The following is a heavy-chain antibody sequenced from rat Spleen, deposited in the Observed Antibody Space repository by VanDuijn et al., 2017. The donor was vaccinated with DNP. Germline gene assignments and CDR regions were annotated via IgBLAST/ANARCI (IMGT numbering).Heavy chain of an antibody. CDR2: IGYNGITN. CDR3: ARWGDSDWHFDF. Sequence: EVQLVESGGGLVQPGRSLKLSCAASGFTFSDYNMAWVRQAPKKGLEWVAYIGYNGITNHYGDSVKGRFTISRDNAKSTLSLQMNSLRYEDMATYYCARWGDSDWHFDFWGPGTMVTVSS. V-gene: IGHV5-22*01. J-gene: IGHJ1*01. CDR1: GFTFSDYN.